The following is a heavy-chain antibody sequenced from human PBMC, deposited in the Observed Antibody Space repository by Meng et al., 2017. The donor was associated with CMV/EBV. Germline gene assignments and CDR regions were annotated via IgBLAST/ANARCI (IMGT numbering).Heavy chain of an antibody. Sequence: HQQMSGPGLVTPPASCSTTCTGSGGSIRSYSWSWIRQPAGKGLEWIGRIYPSGSTNYNPSLKSRVTMSVDTSKNQFSLKLSSVTAADTAVYYCARGGLYYYDSSGHFDYWGQGTLVTVSS. CDR2: IYPSGST. D-gene: IGHD3-22*01. CDR3: ARGGLYYYDSSGHFDY. V-gene: IGHV4-4*07. J-gene: IGHJ4*02. CDR1: GGSIRSYS.